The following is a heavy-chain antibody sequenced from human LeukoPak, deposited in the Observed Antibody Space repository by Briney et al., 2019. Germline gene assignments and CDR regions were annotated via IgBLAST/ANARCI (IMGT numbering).Heavy chain of an antibody. J-gene: IGHJ4*02. CDR1: AFTFSSYA. D-gene: IGHD6-13*01. CDR3: ARGSSSWYNPFDY. CDR2: ISSSSSYI. Sequence: GGSLRLSCAASAFTFSSYAMSWVRQAPGKGLKWVSSISSSSSYIYYADSVRGRFTISRDNAKNSLYLQMNSLRAEDTAVYYCARGSSSWYNPFDYWGQGILVTVSS. V-gene: IGHV3-21*01.